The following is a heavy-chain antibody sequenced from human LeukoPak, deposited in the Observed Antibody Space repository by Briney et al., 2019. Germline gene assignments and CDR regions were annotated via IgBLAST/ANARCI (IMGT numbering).Heavy chain of an antibody. CDR2: ISAYNGNT. J-gene: IGHJ4*02. CDR1: GYTFTSYG. V-gene: IGHV1-18*01. CDR3: ARAPVVVLSTDFDY. D-gene: IGHD2-2*01. Sequence: ASVKVSCKASGYTFTSYGISWVQQAPGQGLEWMGWISAYNGNTNYAQKLQGRVTMTSDTSTSTAYMELRSLRSDDTAVYYCARAPVVVLSTDFDYWGQGTLVTVSS.